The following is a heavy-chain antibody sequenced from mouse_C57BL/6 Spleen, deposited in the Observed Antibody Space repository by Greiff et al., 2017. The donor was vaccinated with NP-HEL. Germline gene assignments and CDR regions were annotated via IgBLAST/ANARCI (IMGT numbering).Heavy chain of an antibody. V-gene: IGHV4-1*01. J-gene: IGHJ1*03. CDR1: GIDFSRYW. D-gene: IGHD1-1*01. CDR2: INPDSSTI. Sequence: EVHLVESGGGLVQPGGSLKLSCAASGIDFSRYWMSWVRRAPGKGLEWIGEINPDSSTINYAPSLKDKFIISRDNAKNTLYLQMSKVRSEDTALYYCARPYYYGSSYGYFDVWGTGTTVTVSS. CDR3: ARPYYYGSSYGYFDV.